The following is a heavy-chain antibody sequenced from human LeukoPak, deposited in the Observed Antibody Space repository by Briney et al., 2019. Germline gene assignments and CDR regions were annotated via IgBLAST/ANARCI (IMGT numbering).Heavy chain of an antibody. CDR2: ISYDGSNK. CDR3: AKMGLYDSSGYYGDY. D-gene: IGHD3-22*01. Sequence: GGSLRLSCAASGFTFSSYGMHWVRQAPGKGLEWVAVISYDGSNKYYADSVKGRFTTSRDNSKNTLYLQMNSLRAEDTAVYYCAKMGLYDSSGYYGDYWGQGTLVTVSS. V-gene: IGHV3-30*18. J-gene: IGHJ4*02. CDR1: GFTFSSYG.